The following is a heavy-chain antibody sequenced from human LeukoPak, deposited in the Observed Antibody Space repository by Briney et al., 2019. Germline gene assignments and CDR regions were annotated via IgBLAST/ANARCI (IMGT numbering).Heavy chain of an antibody. D-gene: IGHD3-10*01. CDR3: AKGSYGSGIIFDY. CDR1: GFTFDDYA. V-gene: IGHV3-9*01. Sequence: GRSLRLSCAASGFTFDDYAMHWVRQAPGKGLEWVSGISWNSGSIGYADSVKGRFTISRDNAKNSLYLQMNSLRAEDTALYYCAKGSYGSGIIFDYWGQGTLVTVSS. J-gene: IGHJ4*02. CDR2: ISWNSGSI.